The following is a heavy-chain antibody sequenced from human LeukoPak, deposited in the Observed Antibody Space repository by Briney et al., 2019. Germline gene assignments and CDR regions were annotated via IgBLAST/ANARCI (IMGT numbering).Heavy chain of an antibody. CDR1: GYTFTSYD. CDR3: ARGSYSSGWDFDY. CDR2: MNLNSGNT. V-gene: IGHV1-8*01. Sequence: ASVKVSCKASGYTFTSYDINWVRQATGQGLEWMGWMNLNSGNTGYAQKFQGRVTMTRNTSISTAYMELSSLRSEDTAVYYCARGSYSSGWDFDYWGQGTLVTVSS. J-gene: IGHJ4*02. D-gene: IGHD6-19*01.